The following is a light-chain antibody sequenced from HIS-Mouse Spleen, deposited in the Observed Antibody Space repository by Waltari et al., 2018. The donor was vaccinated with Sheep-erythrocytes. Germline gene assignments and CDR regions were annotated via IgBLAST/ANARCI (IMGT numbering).Light chain of an antibody. V-gene: IGLV3-21*03. J-gene: IGLJ2*01. Sequence: SYVLTQPPSVSVAPGKTARITCGGNNIGSKSVHWYQQKPGQAPVLVVYDDSDRPSGIPDRVSCTNSGNTATMTISRVEAGDEADYYCQVWKVFGGGTKLTVL. CDR2: DDS. CDR3: QVWKV. CDR1: NIGSKS.